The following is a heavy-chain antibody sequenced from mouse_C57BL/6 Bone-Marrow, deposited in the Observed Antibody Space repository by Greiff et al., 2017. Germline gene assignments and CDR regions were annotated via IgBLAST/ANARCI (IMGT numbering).Heavy chain of an antibody. Sequence: QVQLQQPGAELVKPGASVKISCKASGYTFSSYWITWVKQRPGQGLEWIGHIYPGGGDTNYNEKFKSKATLTVDKSSSTAYMQLSSLTSEDSAVYYCARFLRDYWGRGTALTVSA. J-gene: IGHJ2*01. CDR3: ARFLRDY. CDR2: IYPGGGDT. V-gene: IGHV1-55*01. CDR1: GYTFSSYW.